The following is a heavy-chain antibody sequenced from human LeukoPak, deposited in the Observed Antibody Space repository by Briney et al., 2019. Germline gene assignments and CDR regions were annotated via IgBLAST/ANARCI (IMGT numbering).Heavy chain of an antibody. D-gene: IGHD2-15*01. V-gene: IGHV4-34*01. Sequence: TSETLSLTCAVYGGSFSGYYWSWIRQPPGKGLEWIGEINHSGSTNYNPSLKSRVTISVDTSKNQFSLKLSSVTAADTAVYYCARALGYCSGGSCYSDAFLDYWGQGTLVTVSS. CDR3: ARALGYCSGGSCYSDAFLDY. CDR2: INHSGST. J-gene: IGHJ4*02. CDR1: GGSFSGYY.